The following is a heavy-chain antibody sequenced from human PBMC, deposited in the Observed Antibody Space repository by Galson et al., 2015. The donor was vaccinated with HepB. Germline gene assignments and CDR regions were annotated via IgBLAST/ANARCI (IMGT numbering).Heavy chain of an antibody. Sequence: SLRLSCAASGFTFSSYAMSWVRQAPGKGLEWVSAISGSGGSTYYADSVKGRFTISRDNSKNTLYLQMNSLRAEDTAVYYCAKGLTIFGGTLDYWGQGTLVTVSS. CDR3: AKGLTIFGGTLDY. V-gene: IGHV3-23*01. CDR2: ISGSGGST. D-gene: IGHD3-3*01. J-gene: IGHJ4*02. CDR1: GFTFSSYA.